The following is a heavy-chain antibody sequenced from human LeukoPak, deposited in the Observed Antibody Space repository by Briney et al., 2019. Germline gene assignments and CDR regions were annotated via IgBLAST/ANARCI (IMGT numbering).Heavy chain of an antibody. V-gene: IGHV1-2*06. CDR1: GYTFTGYY. CDR2: INPNSGGT. J-gene: IGHJ4*02. D-gene: IGHD1-20*01. Sequence: ASVKVSCKASGYTFTGYYMHWVRQAPGQGLEWMGRINPNSGGTNYAQKFQGRVTMTRDTSISTAYMELSRLRSDDTAVYYCARESITGTTGRKNFDYWGQGTLVTVSS. CDR3: ARESITGTTGRKNFDY.